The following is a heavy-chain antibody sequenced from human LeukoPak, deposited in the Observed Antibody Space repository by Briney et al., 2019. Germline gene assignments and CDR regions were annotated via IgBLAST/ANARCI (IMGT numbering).Heavy chain of an antibody. J-gene: IGHJ6*03. CDR2: ISGSGGST. D-gene: IGHD2-15*01. CDR1: GFTFSSYE. V-gene: IGHV3-23*01. Sequence: GGSLRLSCAASGFTFSSYEMNWVRQAPRKGLEWVSAISGSGGSTYYADSVKGRFTISRDNSKNTLYLQMNSLRAEGTAVYYCAREDCSGGSCSNYYYYYMDVWGKGTTVTVSS. CDR3: AREDCSGGSCSNYYYYYMDV.